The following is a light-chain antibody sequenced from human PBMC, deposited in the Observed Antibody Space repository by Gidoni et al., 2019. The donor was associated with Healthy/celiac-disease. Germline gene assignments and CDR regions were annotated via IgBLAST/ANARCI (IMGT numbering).Light chain of an antibody. CDR1: QSVSSY. CDR3: QQRSNWPSLT. Sequence: EIVLTQSPATLSLSPGERATLSCRASQSVSSYLAWYQPKPGQAPRLLIYDASNRATGIPARFSGSGSGTDFTLTSSSLEPEDFAVYYCQQRSNWPSLTFXGXTKVEIK. CDR2: DAS. V-gene: IGKV3-11*01. J-gene: IGKJ4*01.